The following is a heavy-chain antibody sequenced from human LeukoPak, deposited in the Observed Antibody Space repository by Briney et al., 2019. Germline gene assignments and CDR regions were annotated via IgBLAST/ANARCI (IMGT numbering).Heavy chain of an antibody. CDR3: TRQMWWSGEMRLSDH. V-gene: IGHV3-23*01. CDR1: GFTFSSYS. Sequence: PGGSLRLSCAASGFTFSSYSMTWVRQAPGEGLEWVSALSGGGGNTYYADSVKGRFTISRDDSKSTAYLQMNTLNTEDTAVYYCTRQMWWSGEMRLSDHWGQGTLVTVSS. J-gene: IGHJ4*02. CDR2: LSGGGGNT. D-gene: IGHD2-21*01.